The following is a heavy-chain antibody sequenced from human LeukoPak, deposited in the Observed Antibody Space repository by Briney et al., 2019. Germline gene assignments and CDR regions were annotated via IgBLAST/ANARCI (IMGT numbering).Heavy chain of an antibody. D-gene: IGHD1-1*01. Sequence: GGSLRLSCAASGFTFNRSWMNWVRQAPGKGLEWVANMDPSGSQKRYVDSVKGLFIISKDNPGASLYLDMYSLRAEDTAIYYCAIWTSGNYWGQGTLVTVSS. CDR2: MDPSGSQK. V-gene: IGHV3-7*01. CDR1: GFTFNRSW. CDR3: AIWTSGNY. J-gene: IGHJ4*02.